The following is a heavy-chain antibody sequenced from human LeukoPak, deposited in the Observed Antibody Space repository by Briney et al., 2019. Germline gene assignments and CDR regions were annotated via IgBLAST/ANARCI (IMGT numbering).Heavy chain of an antibody. CDR1: GYTFTSYY. Sequence: ASVKVSCKTSGYTFTSYYMHWVRQAPGQGPEWMAWINPNSGGTNYAQKFQGRVTMTRDTSISTTYMELSRLRSDDTAVYYCARDVGLAAADPWGQGTLVTVSS. D-gene: IGHD6-13*01. CDR2: INPNSGGT. CDR3: ARDVGLAAADP. V-gene: IGHV1-2*02. J-gene: IGHJ5*02.